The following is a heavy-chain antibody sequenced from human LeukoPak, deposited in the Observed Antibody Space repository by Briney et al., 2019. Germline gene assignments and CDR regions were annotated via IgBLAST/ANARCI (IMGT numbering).Heavy chain of an antibody. D-gene: IGHD3-22*01. CDR1: GRTFSSYA. Sequence: ASVEVSCKSSGRTFSSYAISWVRQAPGQGLEWMGRIIPPFGTANYAQKFQGRVTITTDECTSTAYMELSSLRSEDTAVYYCARAGLRSDYYDSSGYYWDYWGQGTLVTVSS. CDR3: ARAGLRSDYYDSSGYYWDY. CDR2: IIPPFGTA. J-gene: IGHJ4*02. V-gene: IGHV1-69*05.